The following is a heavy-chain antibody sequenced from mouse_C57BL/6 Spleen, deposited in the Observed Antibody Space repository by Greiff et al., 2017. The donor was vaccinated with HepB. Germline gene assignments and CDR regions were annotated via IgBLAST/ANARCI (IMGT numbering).Heavy chain of an antibody. CDR2: ISYDGSN. V-gene: IGHV3-6*01. CDR1: GYSITRGYS. J-gene: IGHJ1*03. D-gene: IGHD2-5*01. Sequence: VQLQQSGPGLVKPSQSLSLPCSVTGYSITRGYSCTWIRQFPGNKLEWMGYISYDGSNKYNPSLYNRIFITRDTSKNQFFLKLNSVTTEDTATYYCAREIYSNWYFDVWGTGTTVTVSS. CDR3: AREIYSNWYFDV.